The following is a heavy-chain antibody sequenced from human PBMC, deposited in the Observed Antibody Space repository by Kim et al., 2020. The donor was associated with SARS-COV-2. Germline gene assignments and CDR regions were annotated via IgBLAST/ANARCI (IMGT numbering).Heavy chain of an antibody. CDR3: ARRASAAGLYAFDY. V-gene: IGHV7-4-1*01. D-gene: IGHD6-13*01. CDR1: GYSFTSYA. CDR2: INTNTGNP. J-gene: IGHJ4*02. Sequence: ASVKVSCKASGYSFTSYAMNWVRQAPGQGLEWMGWINTNTGNPMYAQDFSGRFVFSLDTSVSTASLQIFSLKAEDTAVYFCARRASAAGLYAFDYWGQGTLVTVSS.